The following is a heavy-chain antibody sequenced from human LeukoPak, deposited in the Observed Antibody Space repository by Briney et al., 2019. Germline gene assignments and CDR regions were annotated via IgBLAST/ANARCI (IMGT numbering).Heavy chain of an antibody. D-gene: IGHD4-17*01. J-gene: IGHJ4*02. V-gene: IGHV3-30*18. CDR1: GFTFSSYG. CDR3: AKDGGGGDYGDYFDY. Sequence: GRSLRLSCAASGFTFSSYGMHWVRQAPGKGLEWVAVISYDGSNKYYADSVKGRFTISRDNSKNTLYLQMNSLRAEDTAVYYCAKDGGGGDYGDYFDYWGQGTLVTVSS. CDR2: ISYDGSNK.